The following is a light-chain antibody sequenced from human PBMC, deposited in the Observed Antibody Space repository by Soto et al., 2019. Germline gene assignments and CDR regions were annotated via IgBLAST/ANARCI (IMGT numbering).Light chain of an antibody. Sequence: DIQMAQSPSSLSASVGERVTITCQAGHGISTYLNWFQQKPGKAPKLLIYDASNLETGVPSRFSGRGSATDFTLSISSLQPEDIATYYCQQYENLPLTFGGGTKVEIK. CDR3: QQYENLPLT. CDR2: DAS. V-gene: IGKV1-33*01. CDR1: HGISTY. J-gene: IGKJ4*01.